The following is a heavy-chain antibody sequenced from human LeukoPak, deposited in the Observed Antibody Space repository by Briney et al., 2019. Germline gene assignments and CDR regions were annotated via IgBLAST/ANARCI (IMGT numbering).Heavy chain of an antibody. D-gene: IGHD6-13*01. J-gene: IGHJ4*02. CDR2: ISGSGGST. V-gene: IGHV3-23*01. CDR1: GFTFSSYA. Sequence: GGSLRLSCAASGFTFSSYAMSWVRQAPGEGLEWVSAISGSGGSTYYADSVKGRFTISRDNSKNTLYLQMNSLRAEDTAVYYCAKGTSSSWFYFDYWGQGTLVTVSS. CDR3: AKGTSSSWFYFDY.